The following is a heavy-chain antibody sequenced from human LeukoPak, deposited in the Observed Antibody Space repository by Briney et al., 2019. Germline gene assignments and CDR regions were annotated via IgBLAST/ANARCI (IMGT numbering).Heavy chain of an antibody. J-gene: IGHJ4*02. CDR1: GFTFSSYA. Sequence: GGSLRLSCAASGFTFSSYAMSWVRQTPGKGLEWVSAISGSGGSTYYADSVKGRFTISRDNSKNTLYLQMNSLRAEDTAVYYCAKDGTPTDYGDYDPYFDYWGQGTLVTVSS. D-gene: IGHD4-17*01. CDR3: AKDGTPTDYGDYDPYFDY. V-gene: IGHV3-23*01. CDR2: ISGSGGST.